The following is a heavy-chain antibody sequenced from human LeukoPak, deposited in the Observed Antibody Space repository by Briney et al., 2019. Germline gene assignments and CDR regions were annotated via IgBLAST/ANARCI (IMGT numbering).Heavy chain of an antibody. D-gene: IGHD1-1*01. CDR3: ARVPDITARPCDT. J-gene: IGHJ5*02. V-gene: IGHV4-34*01. Sequence: SETLSLTCAVYGGSFSNYYWTWIRLTPGRGLEWIGEISHTGDIVNYKPSLRSRVTMSVDSSKKQFSLKLTSVTAADTGVYYCARVPDITARPCDTWGPGTLVTVSS. CDR2: ISHTGDIV. CDR1: GGSFSNYY.